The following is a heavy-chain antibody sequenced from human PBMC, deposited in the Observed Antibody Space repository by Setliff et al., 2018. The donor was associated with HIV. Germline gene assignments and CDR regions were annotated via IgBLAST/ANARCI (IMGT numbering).Heavy chain of an antibody. Sequence: SETLSLTCTVSNASINSYYWSWIRQPAGRALKWIGRIYFSGRTNYNPPLKSQIKMSIDTSKNQFSLNLSSVTAADTAIYFCARDPYCSGDGCFRNYQHWGRGTQVTVSS. CDR1: NASINSYY. CDR3: ARDPYCSGDGCFRNYQH. D-gene: IGHD2-15*01. CDR2: IYFSGRT. V-gene: IGHV4-4*07. J-gene: IGHJ1*01.